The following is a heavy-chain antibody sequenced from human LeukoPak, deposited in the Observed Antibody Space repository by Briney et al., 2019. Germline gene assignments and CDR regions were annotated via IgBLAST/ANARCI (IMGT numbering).Heavy chain of an antibody. D-gene: IGHD4-17*01. CDR1: GGSISSGDYY. CDR2: IYYSGST. Sequence: KASQTLSLTCTVSGGSISSGDYYWSWIRQPPGKGLEWIGYIYYSGSTYYNPSLKSRVTISVDTSKNQFSLKLSSVTAADTAVYYCASVMTTASYFDYWGQGTLVTVSS. J-gene: IGHJ4*02. V-gene: IGHV4-30-4*01. CDR3: ASVMTTASYFDY.